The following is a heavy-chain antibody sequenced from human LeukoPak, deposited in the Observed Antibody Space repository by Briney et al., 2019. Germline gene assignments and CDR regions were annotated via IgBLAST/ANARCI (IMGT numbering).Heavy chain of an antibody. CDR1: GYTFTVYY. D-gene: IGHD2-15*01. Sequence: SVKVSCKASGYTFTVYYMYWVRQAPGQGLEWMGRINPNSGDTDYAQNFQGRVTMTRDTSISTAYMELTNLRSDDTAVYYCARGYCSGGTCYLVENWFDPWGQGTLVTVSS. V-gene: IGHV1-2*06. CDR2: INPNSGDT. J-gene: IGHJ5*02. CDR3: ARGYCSGGTCYLVENWFDP.